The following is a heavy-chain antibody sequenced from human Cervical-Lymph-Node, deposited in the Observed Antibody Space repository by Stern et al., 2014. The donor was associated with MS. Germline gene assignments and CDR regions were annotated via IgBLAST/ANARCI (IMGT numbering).Heavy chain of an antibody. D-gene: IGHD2-15*01. Sequence: EEQLVESGGGLVQPGGTLRLSCVASGFTFSSYAINWVRQAPGKGLQWVSAIVASGDRTYYADSVKGRFTISRDNSKNTVHLQMTRLRAEDTAMYFCALLATPTDYWGQGTLVAVSS. V-gene: IGHV3-23*04. J-gene: IGHJ4*02. CDR3: ALLATPTDY. CDR1: GFTFSSYA. CDR2: IVASGDRT.